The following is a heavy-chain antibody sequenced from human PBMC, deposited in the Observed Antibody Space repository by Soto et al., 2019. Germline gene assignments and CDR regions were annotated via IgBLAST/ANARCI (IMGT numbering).Heavy chain of an antibody. J-gene: IGHJ3*02. Sequence: QVQLVQSGAEVKKPGASVKVSCKASGYTFTSYGISWVRQAPGQGLEWMGWISAYNGNTNYVQKLQGRXTXTXDPSTSTAYMELRRLRSDDTAVYYCGIISLDGAFDSWGQGTMVTVSS. CDR1: GYTFTSYG. CDR2: ISAYNGNT. V-gene: IGHV1-18*01. CDR3: GIISLDGAFDS. D-gene: IGHD1-1*01.